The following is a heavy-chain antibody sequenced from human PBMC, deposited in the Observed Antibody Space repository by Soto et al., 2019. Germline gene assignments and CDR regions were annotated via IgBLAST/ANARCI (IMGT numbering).Heavy chain of an antibody. D-gene: IGHD3-10*01. J-gene: IGHJ4*02. CDR3: ATGRGGSGSLTPRVDF. CDR1: GFTFNNYA. Sequence: EVQLLESGGGLVQPGGSLRLSCAASGFTFNNYAMTWVRQAPGKGLEWVSAISGGGDTTSYADSVKGRFTVSRDGSKNTLYMQMRRLRAEDTALYYCATGRGGSGSLTPRVDFWGQGTLVTVSS. V-gene: IGHV3-23*01. CDR2: ISGGGDTT.